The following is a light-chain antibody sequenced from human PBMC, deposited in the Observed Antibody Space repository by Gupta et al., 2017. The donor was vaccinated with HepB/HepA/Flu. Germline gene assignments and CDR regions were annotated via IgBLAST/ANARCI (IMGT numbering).Light chain of an antibody. Sequence: QSALTQPAPVSGSPGPSITISCPGTSSDVGGYNYVSWYQQHPDQAPKLMIYDVSNRPSGVSNRFSGSKSGTTASLTISGLQAEDEADYYCSSDTISITLGVFGTGTKFTVL. CDR1: SSDVGGYNY. J-gene: IGLJ1*01. CDR3: SSDTISITLGV. CDR2: DVS. V-gene: IGLV2-14*01.